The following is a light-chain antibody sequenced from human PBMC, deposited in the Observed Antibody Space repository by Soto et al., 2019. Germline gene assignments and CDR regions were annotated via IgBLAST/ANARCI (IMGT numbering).Light chain of an antibody. Sequence: QALRTKPPSASESPGQRVTISCSGSSSNVGSNAVNWYQQLPGTAPTLLIYSNNERLSGVPDRFSGSKSGTSASLAISGLQSEDEADYYCATWDDSLNGYVFGTGTKVTVL. CDR2: SNN. CDR1: SSNVGSNA. CDR3: ATWDDSLNGYV. V-gene: IGLV1-44*01. J-gene: IGLJ1*01.